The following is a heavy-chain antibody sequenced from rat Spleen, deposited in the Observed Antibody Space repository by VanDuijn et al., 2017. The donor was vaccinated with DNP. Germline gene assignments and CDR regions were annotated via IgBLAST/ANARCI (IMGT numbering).Heavy chain of an antibody. Sequence: QVQLKESGPGLVQPSQTLSLTCTVSGFSLTSYNVHWVRQPVGKGLEWMGIMWTGGSTDYNSALKSRLSISRDTSKSQVFLKMNSVQTEDTAMYFCARWDYDGWFAYWGQGTLVTVSS. D-gene: IGHD1-12*02. J-gene: IGHJ3*01. CDR1: GFSLTSYN. CDR3: ARWDYDGWFAY. V-gene: IGHV2-30*01. CDR2: MWTGGST.